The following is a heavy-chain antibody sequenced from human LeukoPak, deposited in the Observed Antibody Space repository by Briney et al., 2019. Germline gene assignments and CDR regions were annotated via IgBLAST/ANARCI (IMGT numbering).Heavy chain of an antibody. CDR2: ISGSGGST. V-gene: IGHV3-23*01. CDR1: GFTFSSYA. CDR3: AKQTRDPTYYDFWSAGAYYFDY. J-gene: IGHJ4*02. D-gene: IGHD3-3*01. Sequence: PGGSLRLSCAASGFTFSSYAMSWVRQAPGKGLEWVSAISGSGGSTYYADSVKGRFTISRDNPKNTLYLQMDSLRAEDTAVYYCAKQTRDPTYYDFWSAGAYYFDYWGQGTLVTVSS.